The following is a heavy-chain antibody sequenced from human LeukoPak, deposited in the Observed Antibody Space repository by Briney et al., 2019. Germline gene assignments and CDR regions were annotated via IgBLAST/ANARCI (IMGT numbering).Heavy chain of an antibody. D-gene: IGHD2-2*01. Sequence: GGSLRLSCAASGFTFSSYWMSWVRQAPGKGLEWVAVISYDGRNKHYPDSVKGRFTISRDISTDTLWLQMDSLRTEDTAVYYCAKGPLRGTAAAIDXWXXXTLVTVSS. CDR2: ISYDGRNK. V-gene: IGHV3-30*18. CDR3: AKGPLRGTAAAIDX. J-gene: IGHJ4*02. CDR1: GFTFSSYW.